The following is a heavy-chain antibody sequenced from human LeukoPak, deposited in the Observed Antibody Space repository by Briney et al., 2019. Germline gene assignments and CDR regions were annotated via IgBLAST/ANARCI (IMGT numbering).Heavy chain of an antibody. CDR3: ARTMYSNYHYYYMDV. V-gene: IGHV1-8*01. D-gene: IGHD4-11*01. CDR1: GYTFTSYD. J-gene: IGHJ6*03. CDR2: MNPNSGNT. Sequence: ASVKVSCKASGYTFTSYDINWVRQATGQGLEWMGWMNPNSGNTGYAQKFQGRVTMTRNTSISTAYMELSSLRSEDTAVYYCARTMYSNYHYYYMDVWGKGTTVTVSS.